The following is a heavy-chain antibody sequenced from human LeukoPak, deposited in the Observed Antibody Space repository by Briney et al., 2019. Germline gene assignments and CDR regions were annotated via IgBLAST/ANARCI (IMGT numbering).Heavy chain of an antibody. D-gene: IGHD6-13*01. Sequence: GESLKIACKGSGYSFTSYWIAWVRQMPGKGLEWMGIIYPGDSDTRYSPSFQGQVTISADKSISTAYLQWSSLKASDTATYYCARLIGYSSSWYYFDYWGQGTLVTVSS. V-gene: IGHV5-51*01. J-gene: IGHJ4*02. CDR1: GYSFTSYW. CDR3: ARLIGYSSSWYYFDY. CDR2: IYPGDSDT.